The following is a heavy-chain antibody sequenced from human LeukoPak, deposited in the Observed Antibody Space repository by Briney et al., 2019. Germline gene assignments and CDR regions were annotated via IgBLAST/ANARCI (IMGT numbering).Heavy chain of an antibody. V-gene: IGHV1-18*01. CDR3: ARAATVVTPSYYFDY. J-gene: IGHJ4*02. CDR2: ISAYNGNT. D-gene: IGHD4-23*01. Sequence: ASVKVSCKASGYTFTSYGISWVRQAPGQGLEWMGWISAYNGNTNYAQKLQGRVTMTTDTSTSTAYMELRSLRSDDTAVYYCARAATVVTPSYYFDYWGQGTLVTVSS. CDR1: GYTFTSYG.